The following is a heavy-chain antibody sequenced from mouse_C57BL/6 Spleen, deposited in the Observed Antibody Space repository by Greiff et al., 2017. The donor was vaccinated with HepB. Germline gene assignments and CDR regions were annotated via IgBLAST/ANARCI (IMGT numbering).Heavy chain of an antibody. CDR2: IDPEDGET. Sequence: EVQGVESGAELVKPGASVKLSCTASGFNIKDYYMHWVKQRTEQGLEWIGRIDPEDGETKYAPKFQGKATITADTSSNTAYLQLSSLTSEDTAVYYCARRLYQYYFDYWGQGTTLTVSS. J-gene: IGHJ2*01. CDR3: ARRLYQYYFDY. CDR1: GFNIKDYY. V-gene: IGHV14-2*01. D-gene: IGHD2-12*01.